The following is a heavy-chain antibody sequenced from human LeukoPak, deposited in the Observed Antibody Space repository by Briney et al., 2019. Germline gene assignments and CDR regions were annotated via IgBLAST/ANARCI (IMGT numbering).Heavy chain of an antibody. CDR2: ISVGAEYI. J-gene: IGHJ4*02. D-gene: IGHD3-3*01. V-gene: IGHV3-23*01. Sequence: GGSLRLSCAASGFTFSTYVMNWFRQAPGKGLEWVSTISVGAEYIFYADSVKGRFTISRDDSNNALYLQIHSLRAEDTALYYCASGPPFLKYFEYWGQGTLVTVSS. CDR3: ASGPPFLKYFEY. CDR1: GFTFSTYV.